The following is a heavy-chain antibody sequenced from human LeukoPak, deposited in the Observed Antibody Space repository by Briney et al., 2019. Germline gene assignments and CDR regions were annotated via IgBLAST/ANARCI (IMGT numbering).Heavy chain of an antibody. V-gene: IGHV3-30*01. Sequence: GGSLRLSCAASGFAFSTYSMHWVRQAPGKGLEWLALISSDGSNENFADSVKGRFTISGDNSKNTLYLQMNSLRSEDTAIYYCAGDPNRSYFDHWGQGTLVTVSS. CDR3: AGDPNRSYFDH. J-gene: IGHJ4*02. D-gene: IGHD1-14*01. CDR1: GFAFSTYS. CDR2: ISSDGSNE.